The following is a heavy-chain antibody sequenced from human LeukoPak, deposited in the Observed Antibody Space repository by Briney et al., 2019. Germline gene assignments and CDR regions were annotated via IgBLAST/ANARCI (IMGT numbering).Heavy chain of an antibody. CDR2: INVSGGST. Sequence: AESLTLSCAASGFAFSTFGMSWVRQAPGKGLEWVSAINVSGGSTNYADSVKGRFTISRDNSKNTLYLQMNSLRAEDTAVYCCAKVFFMDYWGQGTLVTVSS. CDR3: AKVFFMDY. J-gene: IGHJ4*02. CDR1: GFAFSTFG. D-gene: IGHD2-8*01. V-gene: IGHV3-23*01.